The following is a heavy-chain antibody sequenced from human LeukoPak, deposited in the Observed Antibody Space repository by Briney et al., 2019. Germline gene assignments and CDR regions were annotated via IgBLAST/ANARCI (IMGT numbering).Heavy chain of an antibody. D-gene: IGHD6-19*01. Sequence: GGSLRLSCAASGFTFNNYVMSWVRQAPGKGLEWVSTINGGGYNTYYADSVKGRFTISRDNSKNTLSLQVNTLKAEDTAVYYCARASGIYGSGWYFDYWGQGTLVTVSS. CDR3: ARASGIYGSGWYFDY. CDR2: INGGGYNT. CDR1: GFTFNNYV. J-gene: IGHJ4*02. V-gene: IGHV3-23*01.